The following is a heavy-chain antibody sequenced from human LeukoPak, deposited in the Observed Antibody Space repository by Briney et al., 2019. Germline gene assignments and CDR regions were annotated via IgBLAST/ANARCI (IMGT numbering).Heavy chain of an antibody. V-gene: IGHV4-39*07. Sequence: SETLSLTCSVSGGAISSSDDYWGFVRQTPGKGLEWMGSIYYTGSSHYNPSLRNRATISVDTSKNQFSLKLSSVTAADTAVYYCTRAASSGPLFTYHMDVWGKGTTVTVSS. CDR3: TRAASSGPLFTYHMDV. J-gene: IGHJ6*03. CDR1: GGAISSSDDY. D-gene: IGHD3-22*01. CDR2: IYYTGSS.